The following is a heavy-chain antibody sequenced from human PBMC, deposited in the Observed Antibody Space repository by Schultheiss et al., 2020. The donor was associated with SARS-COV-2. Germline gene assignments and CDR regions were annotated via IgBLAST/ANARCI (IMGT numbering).Heavy chain of an antibody. Sequence: GGSLRLSCAASGFTFSDYHMNWIRQAPGKGLEWLSCISSTGSNMYYADSVKGRFTISRDNSKNTLYLQMNSLRAEDTAVYYCAKAVVPAGSYYYYYYIDVWGKGTTVTVSS. D-gene: IGHD2-2*01. CDR1: GFTFSDYH. CDR2: ISSTGSNM. CDR3: AKAVVPAGSYYYYYYIDV. V-gene: IGHV3-11*01. J-gene: IGHJ6*03.